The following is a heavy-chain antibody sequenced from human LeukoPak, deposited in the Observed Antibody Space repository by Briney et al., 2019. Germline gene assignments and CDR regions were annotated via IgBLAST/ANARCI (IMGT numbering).Heavy chain of an antibody. D-gene: IGHD3-9*01. Sequence: GGSLRLSCAASGFTFSSYAMSWVRQAPGKGLEWVSAISGSGGSTYYADPVKGRFTISRDNSKNTLYLQMNSLRAEDTAVYYCAKSEHYDILTGYYKCDYWGQGTLVTVSS. CDR1: GFTFSSYA. CDR3: AKSEHYDILTGYYKCDY. V-gene: IGHV3-23*01. J-gene: IGHJ4*02. CDR2: ISGSGGST.